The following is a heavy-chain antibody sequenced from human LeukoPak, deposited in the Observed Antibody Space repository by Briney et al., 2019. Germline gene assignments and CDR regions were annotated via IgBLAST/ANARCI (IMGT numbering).Heavy chain of an antibody. D-gene: IGHD3-10*01. J-gene: IGHJ4*02. CDR1: GFTFSSYG. V-gene: IGHV3-30*02. Sequence: GGSLRLSCAASGFTFSSYGMHWVRQAPGKGLEWVAFIRSDGSNKYYADSVKGRFTISRDNSKNTLYLQMNSLRAEDTAVYYCARPYYGSGSYYNPLDYWGQGTLVTVSS. CDR2: IRSDGSNK. CDR3: ARPYYGSGSYYNPLDY.